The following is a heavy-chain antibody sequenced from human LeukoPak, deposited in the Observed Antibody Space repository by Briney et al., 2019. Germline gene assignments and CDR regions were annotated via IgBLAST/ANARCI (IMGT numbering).Heavy chain of an antibody. D-gene: IGHD3-9*01. V-gene: IGHV1-58*02. Sequence: ASVKVSFKASGFTFSSSAMQWVRQARGQRLEWMGWIVVGSGNTNYAQKLQERVTITRDMSTSTAYMELSSLRSEDTAVYYCATGRYFDLVDYWGQGTLVTVSS. CDR1: GFTFSSSA. CDR3: ATGRYFDLVDY. J-gene: IGHJ4*02. CDR2: IVVGSGNT.